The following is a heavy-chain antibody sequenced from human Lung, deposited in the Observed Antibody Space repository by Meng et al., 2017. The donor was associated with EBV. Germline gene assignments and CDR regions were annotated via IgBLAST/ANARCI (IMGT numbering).Heavy chain of an antibody. J-gene: IGHJ1*01. Sequence: EVQLVESRGGLVKPGGSLRVSGTASGFIFSDYSMNWVRQAPGKGLEWVSSISSNSRYIYQPDSVKGRFTISRDNVQNSLYLQMHSLRAEDTAVYYCARDFLRADYHSGSPSVWGQGTLGTVAS. CDR3: ARDFLRADYHSGSPSV. CDR1: GFIFSDYS. V-gene: IGHV3-21*01. CDR2: ISSNSRYI. D-gene: IGHD3-10*01.